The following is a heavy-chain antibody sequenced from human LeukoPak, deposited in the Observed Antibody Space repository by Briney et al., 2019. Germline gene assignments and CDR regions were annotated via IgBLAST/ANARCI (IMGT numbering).Heavy chain of an antibody. V-gene: IGHV5-51*01. D-gene: IGHD4-17*01. Sequence: PGESLKISCKGSGYSFTSYWIGWVRQVPGKGLEWMGIIYPGDSDTRYSPSFQGQVTISADKSISTAYLQWSSLKASDTAMYYCATRTTDSYDAFDIWGQGTMVTVSS. CDR3: ATRTTDSYDAFDI. J-gene: IGHJ3*02. CDR2: IYPGDSDT. CDR1: GYSFTSYW.